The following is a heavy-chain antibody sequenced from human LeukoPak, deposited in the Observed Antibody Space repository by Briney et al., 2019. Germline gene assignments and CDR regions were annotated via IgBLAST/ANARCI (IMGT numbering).Heavy chain of an antibody. CDR2: INPNSGDT. D-gene: IGHD3-22*01. J-gene: IGHJ3*02. CDR3: AGEDNSSGYRPFDI. V-gene: IGHV1-2*06. CDR1: GYTFTGYH. Sequence: SVKVSCKASGYTFTGYHMHWVRQAPGQGLEWMGRINPNSGDTNNAQKFQGRVTMTRDTSISTDYMELSRLRSDDTAVYYCAGEDNSSGYRPFDIWGQGTMVTVPS.